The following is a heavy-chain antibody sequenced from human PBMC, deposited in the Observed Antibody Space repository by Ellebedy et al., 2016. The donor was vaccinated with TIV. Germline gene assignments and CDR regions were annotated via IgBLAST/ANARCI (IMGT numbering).Heavy chain of an antibody. CDR2: ISGSSSHT. J-gene: IGHJ4*02. CDR3: AKVGFGDFDY. D-gene: IGHD3-10*01. V-gene: IGHV3-11*05. Sequence: GESLKISXAASGFTFSDHYMNWIRQAPGKGLEWASYISGSSSHTNYADPVKGRFSISRDNSRNSLYLQLNSLRGDDTAVYYCAKVGFGDFDYWGQGTLVTVSS. CDR1: GFTFSDHY.